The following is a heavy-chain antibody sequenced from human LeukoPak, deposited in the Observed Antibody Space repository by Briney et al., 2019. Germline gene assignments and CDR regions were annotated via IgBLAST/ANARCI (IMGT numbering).Heavy chain of an antibody. J-gene: IGHJ6*03. V-gene: IGHV3-15*01. Sequence: GGSLRLSCAASGFTFSNAWMSWVRQAPGKGLEWVGRIKSKTDGGTTDYAAPVKGRFTISRDDSKNTLCLQMNSLKTEDTAVYYCTAPYCSSTSCYNLFYYMDVWGKGTTVTVSS. CDR2: IKSKTDGGTT. D-gene: IGHD2-2*02. CDR3: TAPYCSSTSCYNLFYYMDV. CDR1: GFTFSNAW.